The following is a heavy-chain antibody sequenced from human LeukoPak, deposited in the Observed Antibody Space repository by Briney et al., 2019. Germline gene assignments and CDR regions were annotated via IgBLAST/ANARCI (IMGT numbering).Heavy chain of an antibody. CDR3: AKDVGMIGYCSGGSCYAIDY. CDR2: IYSGGST. V-gene: IGHV3-66*01. D-gene: IGHD2-15*01. CDR1: GFTVSSNY. J-gene: IGHJ4*02. Sequence: GGSLRLSCAASGFTVSSNYMSWVRQAPGKGLEWVSVIYSGGSTYYADSVKGRFTISRDNSKNTLYLQMNSLRAEDTAVYYCAKDVGMIGYCSGGSCYAIDYWGQGTLVTVSS.